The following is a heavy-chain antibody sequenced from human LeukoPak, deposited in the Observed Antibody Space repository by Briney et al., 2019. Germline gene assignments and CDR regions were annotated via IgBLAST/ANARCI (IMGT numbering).Heavy chain of an antibody. CDR2: FIPIFGTP. CDR1: GGTFSSYA. J-gene: IGHJ4*02. V-gene: IGHV1-69*13. Sequence: GASVKVSCKASGGTFSSYAISWVRQAPAQGLEWVGGFIPIFGTPIYAQKFQGRVTMTANDSTCTAYMELGTLRSEDTAVYYCARDRGGELLRDYWGQGTLVTVSS. CDR3: ARDRGGELLRDY. D-gene: IGHD1-26*01.